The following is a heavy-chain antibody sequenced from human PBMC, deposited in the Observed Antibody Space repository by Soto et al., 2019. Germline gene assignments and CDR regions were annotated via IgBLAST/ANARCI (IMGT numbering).Heavy chain of an antibody. J-gene: IGHJ4*02. CDR2: IIPFFGTP. D-gene: IGHD2-21*02. CDR3: AREVVTETTWGSFDA. V-gene: IGHV1-69*01. CDR1: GGGTLGKDV. Sequence: QVHLVQSGADVRKSGSWVGVSCPASGGGTLGKDVISWVRQAPGQGLDWLGRIIPFFGTPDYSQSFRGRLTITADASTGTVYMDLRSLKSDDTAVYYCAREVVTETTWGSFDAWGQATLVTVSS.